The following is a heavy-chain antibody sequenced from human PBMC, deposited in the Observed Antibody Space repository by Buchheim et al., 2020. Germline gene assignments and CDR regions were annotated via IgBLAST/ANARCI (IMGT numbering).Heavy chain of an antibody. Sequence: QLQVQESGSRLVKPSQTLSLTCDVSSGSISSGGYSWSWIRQSPGKGLEWIGYIYQSGTAHYNPSLRGRVTIALDRSNHHFSLKLRSVTAADSAMYYCARDSLDGTVDYWGQGTL. CDR2: IYQSGTA. CDR3: ARDSLDGTVDY. J-gene: IGHJ4*02. CDR1: SGSISSGGYS. V-gene: IGHV4-30-2*06. D-gene: IGHD4-11*01.